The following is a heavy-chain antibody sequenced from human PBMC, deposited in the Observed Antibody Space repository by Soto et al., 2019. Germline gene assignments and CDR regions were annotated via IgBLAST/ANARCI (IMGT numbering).Heavy chain of an antibody. Sequence: GASVKVSCKASGGTFSSYAISWVRQAPGQGLEWMGEIIPIFGTANYAQKFQGRVTITADESTSTAYMELSSLRSEDTAVYYCASRPGRIGPPARYFDYWGRGSLVTVSS. CDR2: IIPIFGTA. D-gene: IGHD1-20*01. J-gene: IGHJ4*02. V-gene: IGHV1-69*13. CDR3: ASRPGRIGPPARYFDY. CDR1: GGTFSSYA.